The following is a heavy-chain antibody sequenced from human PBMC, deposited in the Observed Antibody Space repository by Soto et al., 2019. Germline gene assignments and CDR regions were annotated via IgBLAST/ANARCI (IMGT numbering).Heavy chain of an antibody. Sequence: GGSLTLSSAASGFTFSSYAMSWVPQAPGKGLVWVSAISGSGGSTYYAHSVKGRFTISRDNSKNTLYLQMNSLRAEDTAVYYCAKVQEDEGPLDGFNYVSSFDYWGQGTLVTVSS. CDR2: ISGSGGST. D-gene: IGHD3-16*01. CDR3: AKVQEDEGPLDGFNYVSSFDY. V-gene: IGHV3-23*01. CDR1: GFTFSSYA. J-gene: IGHJ4*02.